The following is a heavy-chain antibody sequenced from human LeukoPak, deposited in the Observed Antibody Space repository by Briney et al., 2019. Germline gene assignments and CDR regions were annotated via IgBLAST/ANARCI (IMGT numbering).Heavy chain of an antibody. Sequence: SETLSLTCTVSGGSISSYYWSWIRQPAGKGLEWIGRIYTSGSTNYNPSLKSRVTMSVDTSKNQFSLKLSSVTAADTAVYYCARDFPAPYYYYYYMGVWGKGTTVTVSS. CDR1: GGSISSYY. CDR3: ARDFPAPYYYYYYMGV. CDR2: IYTSGST. J-gene: IGHJ6*03. V-gene: IGHV4-4*07.